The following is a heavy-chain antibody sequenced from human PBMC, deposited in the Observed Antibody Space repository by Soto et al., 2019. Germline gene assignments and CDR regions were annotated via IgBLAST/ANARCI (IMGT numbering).Heavy chain of an antibody. CDR1: SGSISSGGYY. V-gene: IGHV4-31*03. J-gene: IGHJ4*02. D-gene: IGHD3-10*01. CDR2: IYYSGST. CDR3: ASSTYYYGSGSYGPFDY. Sequence: PSETLSLTCTVSSGSISSGGYYWSWIRQHPGKGLEWIGYIYYSGSTYYNPSLKSRVTISVDTSKNQFSLKLSSVTAADTAVYYCASSTYYYGSGSYGPFDYWGQGTLVTVSS.